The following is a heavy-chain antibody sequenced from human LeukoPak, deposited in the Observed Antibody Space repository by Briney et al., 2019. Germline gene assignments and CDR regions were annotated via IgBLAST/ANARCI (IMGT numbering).Heavy chain of an antibody. CDR1: GGSISSSNW. CDR3: AGGYSYGSTYYYMDV. D-gene: IGHD5-18*01. Sequence: SETLSLTCAVSGGSISSSNWWSWVRPPPGKGLEWIGEIYHSGSTNYNPSLKSRVTISVDKSKNQFSLKLSSVTAADTAVYYCAGGYSYGSTYYYMDVWGKGTTVTISS. V-gene: IGHV4-4*02. J-gene: IGHJ6*03. CDR2: IYHSGST.